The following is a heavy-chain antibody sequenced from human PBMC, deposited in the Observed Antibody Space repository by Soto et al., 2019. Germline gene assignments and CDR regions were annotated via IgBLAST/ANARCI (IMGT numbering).Heavy chain of an antibody. J-gene: IGHJ4*02. D-gene: IGHD6-19*01. Sequence: SETLSLTCTVSGGSISSYYWSWIRQPPGKGLEWIGYISFSGNTNYNPSLKSRVAISVDTSKNQFSLKLRSVTAADTAVYYCARDRPLISSAWYYFDYWGQGTLVTVSS. CDR1: GGSISSYY. CDR2: ISFSGNT. V-gene: IGHV4-59*01. CDR3: ARDRPLISSAWYYFDY.